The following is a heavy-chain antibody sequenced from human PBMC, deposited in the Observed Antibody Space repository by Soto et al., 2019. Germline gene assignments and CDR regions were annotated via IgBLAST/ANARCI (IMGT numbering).Heavy chain of an antibody. Sequence: YGLDWIGYIYYSGITYYNPSLKSRVTMSVDPSKNQFSLTLTSVTATDTAVYYCARPRDVYSTSGAFDIWGQGTMVTVSS. V-gene: IGHV4-28*01. CDR3: ARPRDVYSTSGAFDI. CDR2: IYYSGIT. J-gene: IGHJ3*02. D-gene: IGHD2-2*01.